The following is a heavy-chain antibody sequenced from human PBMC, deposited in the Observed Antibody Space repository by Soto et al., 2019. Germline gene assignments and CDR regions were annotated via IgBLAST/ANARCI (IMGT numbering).Heavy chain of an antibody. CDR2: INPSGGST. CDR3: NRDPGFWSGGYYYYYYMDV. CDR1: GYIFTSYY. J-gene: IGHJ6*03. D-gene: IGHD3-3*01. V-gene: IGHV1-46*03. Sequence: ASVKVSCKASGYIFTSYYMHWVRQAPGQGLEWMGIINPSGGSTSYAQKIQGRVTMTCDTSTSTVYIELSRLRSEDTAVYYCNRDPGFWSGGYYYYYYMDVWGKGTTVTVSS.